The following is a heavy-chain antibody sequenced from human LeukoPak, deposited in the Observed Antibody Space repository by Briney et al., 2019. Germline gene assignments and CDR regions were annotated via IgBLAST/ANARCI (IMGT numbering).Heavy chain of an antibody. CDR1: GFTFSSYN. D-gene: IGHD6-19*01. V-gene: IGHV3-21*01. CDR2: ITPSSTYI. J-gene: IGHJ4*02. Sequence: GGSLRLSCAASGFTFSSYNMNWVRQAPGKGLEWVSSITPSSTYIYYAESMRGRFTVSRDNAKNSLYLQMNSLTAEDTAVYYCARNLNSPIAVAGSDYWGQGTLVTVSS. CDR3: ARNLNSPIAVAGSDY.